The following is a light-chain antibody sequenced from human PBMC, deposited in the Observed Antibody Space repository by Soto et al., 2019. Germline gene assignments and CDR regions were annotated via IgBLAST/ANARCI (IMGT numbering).Light chain of an antibody. Sequence: EIVMTQSPATLSVSPGERVTLSCRASRSVRNNLAWYQRRPGQAPRLLIYDASTRATGVPDRFSGSGSGAEFILTISSLQPEDFAVYYCQQYENWPPLTFGGGTKVEI. J-gene: IGKJ4*01. CDR1: RSVRNN. CDR3: QQYENWPPLT. CDR2: DAS. V-gene: IGKV3-15*01.